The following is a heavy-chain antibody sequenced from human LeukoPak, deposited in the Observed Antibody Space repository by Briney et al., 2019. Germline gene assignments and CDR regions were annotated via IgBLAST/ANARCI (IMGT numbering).Heavy chain of an antibody. Sequence: ASVKVSCKASGHTFTGYYMHWVRQAPGQGLEWMGRINPNSGGTNYAQKFQGRVTMTRDTSISTAYMELSRLRSDNTAVYYCARAGYSSGWYECWGQGTLVTVSS. D-gene: IGHD6-19*01. CDR1: GHTFTGYY. CDR2: INPNSGGT. J-gene: IGHJ5*01. CDR3: ARAGYSSGWYEC. V-gene: IGHV1-2*06.